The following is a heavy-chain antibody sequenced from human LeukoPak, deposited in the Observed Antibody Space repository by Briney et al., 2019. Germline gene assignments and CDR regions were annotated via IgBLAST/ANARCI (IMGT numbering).Heavy chain of an antibody. V-gene: IGHV3-30*02. Sequence: GGSLRLSCAASGFTFSSYGMHWVRQAPGKGLEWVAFIRYDGSNKYYADSVKGRFNISRDNSKNTLYLQMNSLRAEDTAVYYCTKAWRYYDSSGYYDYWGQGTLVTVSS. J-gene: IGHJ4*02. CDR1: GFTFSSYG. D-gene: IGHD3-22*01. CDR2: IRYDGSNK. CDR3: TKAWRYYDSSGYYDY.